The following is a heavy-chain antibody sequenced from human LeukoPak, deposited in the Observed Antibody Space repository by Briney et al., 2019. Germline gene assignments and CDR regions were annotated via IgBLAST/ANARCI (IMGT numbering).Heavy chain of an antibody. CDR2: ISYDGSNK. Sequence: GGSLRLSCAASGFTFSSYAMSWVRQAPGKGLEWVALISYDGSNKYYADSVKGRFTISRDNSKNTLYLQMNSLRAEDTAMYYCAREAATTSSYYMDVWGKGTTVTVSS. J-gene: IGHJ6*03. CDR3: AREAATTSSYYMDV. CDR1: GFTFSSYA. V-gene: IGHV3-30-3*01. D-gene: IGHD4-11*01.